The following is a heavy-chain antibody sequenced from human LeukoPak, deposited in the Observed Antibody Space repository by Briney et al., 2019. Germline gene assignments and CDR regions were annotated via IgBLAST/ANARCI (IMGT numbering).Heavy chain of an antibody. CDR3: AKEGYSHPSWFDP. V-gene: IGHV1-2*02. Sequence: ASVKVSCKASGYTFTGYYMHWVRQAPGQGLEWMGWINPNSGGTNYAENFQGRVTMTRDTSISTAYMEVSSLISDDTVVYYCAKEGYSHPSWFDPWGQGTLVTVSS. CDR2: INPNSGGT. J-gene: IGHJ5*02. D-gene: IGHD2-15*01. CDR1: GYTFTGYY.